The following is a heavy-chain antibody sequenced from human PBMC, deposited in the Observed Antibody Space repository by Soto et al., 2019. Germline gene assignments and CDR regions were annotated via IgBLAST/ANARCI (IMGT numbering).Heavy chain of an antibody. D-gene: IGHD4-4*01. Sequence: PSETLSLTCTVSGGSIDSGDYYWSWIRQPPGKGLEWIGYVFYTGRANYNASLKSRVSISLDTSNYQFSLKLSSVTAADTAVYYCARDGDGRMTTNPYYYNGMDVWGPGTTVTVSS. CDR1: GGSIDSGDYY. J-gene: IGHJ6*02. CDR3: ARDGDGRMTTNPYYYNGMDV. CDR2: VFYTGRA. V-gene: IGHV4-61*08.